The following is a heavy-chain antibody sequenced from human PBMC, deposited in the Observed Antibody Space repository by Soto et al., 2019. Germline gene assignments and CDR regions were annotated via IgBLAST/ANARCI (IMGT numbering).Heavy chain of an antibody. CDR2: ISNYNGNT. CDR1: GYSFSTYN. V-gene: IGHV1-18*01. D-gene: IGHD4-17*01. Sequence: HVQLVQSGPEVKKPGASVQVSCKASGYSFSTYNISWVRQAPGQGLEWMGRISNYNGNTDYAQKFEGRLVMTTETSTTTAYMALTSLTSDDAVVYYCARTSVVNSLDYWGQGTLGSVSS. CDR3: ARTSVVNSLDY. J-gene: IGHJ4*02.